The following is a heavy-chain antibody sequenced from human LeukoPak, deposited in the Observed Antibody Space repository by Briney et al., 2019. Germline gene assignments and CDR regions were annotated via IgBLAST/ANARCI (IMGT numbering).Heavy chain of an antibody. V-gene: IGHV4-59*01. CDR3: ARGPFDGPHYYYYMDV. Sequence: SETLSLTCAVYGGSFSGYYWSWIRQPPGKGLEWIGYIHYSGSTNYNPSLKSRVTISVDTSKNQFSLKLSSVTAADTAVYYCARGPFDGPHYYYYMDVWGKGTTVTVSS. J-gene: IGHJ6*03. CDR1: GGSFSGYY. CDR2: IHYSGST. D-gene: IGHD4-17*01.